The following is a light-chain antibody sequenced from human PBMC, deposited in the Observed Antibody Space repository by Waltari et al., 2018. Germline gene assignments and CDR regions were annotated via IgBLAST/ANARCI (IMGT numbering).Light chain of an antibody. CDR1: SSDVGGYDL. CDR3: SSYAGSKNLV. V-gene: IGLV2-8*01. J-gene: IGLJ2*01. CDR2: EVT. Sequence: QSALTQPPSASGSPGQSVTISCTGTSSDVGGYDLVSWYQQHPGKAPKLMISEVTKRPVGVPYRFAGSKSGNTASLTVSGLQAEDEADYYCSSYAGSKNLVFGGGTKLTVL.